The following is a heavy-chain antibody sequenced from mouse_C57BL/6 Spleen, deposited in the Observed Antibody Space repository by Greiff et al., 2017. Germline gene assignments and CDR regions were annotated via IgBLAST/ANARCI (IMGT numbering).Heavy chain of an antibody. V-gene: IGHV1-52*01. Sequence: QVQLQQPGAELVRPGSSVKLSCKASGYTFTSYWMHWVKQRPIQGLEWIGNIDPSDSETHYNQKFKDKATWTVDKSSSTAYMQLSSLTSEDSAVYYCARGGLYGSSYEYYFDYWGQGTTLTVSS. CDR3: ARGGLYGSSYEYYFDY. CDR2: IDPSDSET. CDR1: GYTFTSYW. J-gene: IGHJ2*01. D-gene: IGHD1-1*01.